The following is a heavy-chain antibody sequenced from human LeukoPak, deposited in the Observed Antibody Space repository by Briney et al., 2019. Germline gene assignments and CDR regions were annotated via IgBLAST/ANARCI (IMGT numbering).Heavy chain of an antibody. CDR1: SGSINSSNW. J-gene: IGHJ4*02. CDR2: IYPSGST. D-gene: IGHD6-13*01. V-gene: IGHV4-4*02. Sequence: SETLSLTCAVSSGSINSSNWWSWVRQPPGKGLEWIGGIYPSGSTNYNPSLKSRVTMSVDESKNEFSLKLTSVTAADTAVYYCARFQTSSWFFDSWGQGILVTVSS. CDR3: ARFQTSSWFFDS.